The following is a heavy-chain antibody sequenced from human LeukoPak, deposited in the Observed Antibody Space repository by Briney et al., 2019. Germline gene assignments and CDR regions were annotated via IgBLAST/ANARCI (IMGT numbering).Heavy chain of an antibody. V-gene: IGHV4-34*01. Sequence: SETLSLTCAVYGGSFSGYYWSWIRQPPGKGLEWIGEIFHSGSTNYNPSLKSRVTISVDKSKNQFSLKLTSVTAADTAVYYCARGHRGGDYWGQGTLVTVSS. J-gene: IGHJ4*02. CDR1: GGSFSGYY. CDR2: IFHSGST. D-gene: IGHD3-10*01. CDR3: ARGHRGGDY.